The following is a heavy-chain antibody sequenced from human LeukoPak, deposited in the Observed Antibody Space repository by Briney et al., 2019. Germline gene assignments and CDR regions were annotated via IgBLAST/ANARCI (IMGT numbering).Heavy chain of an antibody. D-gene: IGHD2-15*01. Sequence: TLSPTCTVSGGSISSGSYYWSWIRQPAGKGLEWIGRIYTSGSTNYNPSLKSRVTISVDTSKNQFSLKLSSVTAADTAVYFCARVGYCTGGSCYGVDYWGQGTLVTVSS. CDR2: IYTSGST. CDR3: ARVGYCTGGSCYGVDY. J-gene: IGHJ4*02. CDR1: GGSISSGSYY. V-gene: IGHV4-61*02.